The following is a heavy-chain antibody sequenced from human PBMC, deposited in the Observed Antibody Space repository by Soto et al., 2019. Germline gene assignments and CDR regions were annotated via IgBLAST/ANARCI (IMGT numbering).Heavy chain of an antibody. J-gene: IGHJ4*02. D-gene: IGHD3-3*01. CDR1: GFIFDDFA. CDR2: ISWNSDSI. Sequence: EGQLVESGGGFVQPGRSLRLSCAGSGFIFDDFALHWVRQAPGKGLEWVSGISWNSDSIGYADAVKGRFNISRDNAKNSLYLQMNSLRVEDTALYYCTKVGGLYDFWSGPLHFDLWGQGTLVTVSS. CDR3: TKVGGLYDFWSGPLHFDL. V-gene: IGHV3-9*01.